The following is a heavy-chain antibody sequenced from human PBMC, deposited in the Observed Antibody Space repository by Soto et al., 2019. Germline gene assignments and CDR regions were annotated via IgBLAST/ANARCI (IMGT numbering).Heavy chain of an antibody. CDR3: ARKPAGVYYYGMDV. D-gene: IGHD7-27*01. J-gene: IGHJ6*02. CDR1: GGTFSSYA. Sequence: SVKVSCKASGGTFSSYAISWVRQAPGQGLEWMGGIIPIFGTANYAQKFQGRVTITADKSTSTAYMELSSLRSEDTAVYYCARKPAGVYYYGMDVWGQGTTVTVSS. CDR2: IIPIFGTA. V-gene: IGHV1-69*06.